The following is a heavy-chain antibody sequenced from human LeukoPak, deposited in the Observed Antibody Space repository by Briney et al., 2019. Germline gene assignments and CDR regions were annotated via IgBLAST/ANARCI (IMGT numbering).Heavy chain of an antibody. CDR3: ARDNFFGFSYSWHFDY. CDR1: GYTFTGYF. J-gene: IGHJ4*02. D-gene: IGHD5-18*01. V-gene: IGHV1-2*02. CDR2: TNPNSGGT. Sequence: ASMKVSCKTSGYTFTGYFLHWVRQAPGQGLEWMGWTNPNSGGTNYAQKFQDRVTMTRDTSISTAYMELSRLRSDDTAVYYCARDNFFGFSYSWHFDYWGLGTLVTVSS.